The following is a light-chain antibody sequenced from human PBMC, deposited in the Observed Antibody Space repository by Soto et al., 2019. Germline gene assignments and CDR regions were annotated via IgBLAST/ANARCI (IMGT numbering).Light chain of an antibody. CDR3: SSYTSSSTYG. CDR1: STDIGRYNY. J-gene: IGLJ1*01. V-gene: IGLV2-14*01. CDR2: DVS. Sequence: QSALTQPASVSGSPGQSITISCTGTSTDIGRYNYVSWYQQHPGKAPKLMIYDVSNRPSGVSNRFSGSKSGNTASLTISGLQAEDEADYYCSSYTSSSTYGFGPGTKVTVL.